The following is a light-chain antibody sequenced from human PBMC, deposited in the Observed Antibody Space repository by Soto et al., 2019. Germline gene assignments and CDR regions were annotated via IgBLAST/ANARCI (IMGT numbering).Light chain of an antibody. Sequence: QSVLTQPRSLSGSPGQSLTISCTGTSSDVGGYNYVSWYQQYPGQVPKLMIYDVTKRPSGVPDRFSGSKSGNTASLTISGLQAEDEADYYCYSHAGTYTYVFGTGTKVTVL. CDR2: DVT. CDR1: SSDVGGYNY. CDR3: YSHAGTYTYV. V-gene: IGLV2-11*01. J-gene: IGLJ1*01.